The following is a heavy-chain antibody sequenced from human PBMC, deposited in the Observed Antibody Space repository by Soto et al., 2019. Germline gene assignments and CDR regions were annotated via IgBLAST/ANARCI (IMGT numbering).Heavy chain of an antibody. Sequence: SETLSLTCSASGGSISGHYWSWIRLPAGRRLQWVGRIYSSGTTNYNPSLKSRVRMSVDTDRNSFSLRLDSVTAADTAVYYCARNFHIAATGTTFDSWGRGVLVTVSS. CDR1: GGSISGHY. J-gene: IGHJ4*02. CDR2: IYSSGTT. V-gene: IGHV4-4*07. CDR3: ARNFHIAATGTTFDS. D-gene: IGHD6-13*01.